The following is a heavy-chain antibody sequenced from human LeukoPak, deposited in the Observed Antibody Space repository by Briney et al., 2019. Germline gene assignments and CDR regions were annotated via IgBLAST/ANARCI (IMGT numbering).Heavy chain of an antibody. CDR3: ARAAHADAFDI. CDR2: MNPNSGNT. Sequence: ASVKVSCKASGYTSTSYDINWVRQATGQGLEWMGWMNPNSGNTGYAQKFQGRVTMTRDTSISTAYMELSRLRSDDTAVYYCARAAHADAFDIWGQGTMVTVSS. CDR1: GYTSTSYD. V-gene: IGHV1-8*01. J-gene: IGHJ3*02.